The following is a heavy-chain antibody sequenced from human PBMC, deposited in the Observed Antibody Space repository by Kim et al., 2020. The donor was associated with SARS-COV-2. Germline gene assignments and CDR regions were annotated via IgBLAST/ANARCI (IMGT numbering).Heavy chain of an antibody. CDR3: AKDRYYYDSSGLDY. D-gene: IGHD3-22*01. CDR1: GFTFSSYG. J-gene: IGHJ4*02. V-gene: IGHV3-30*18. Sequence: LSLTCAASGFTFSSYGMHWVRQAPGKGLEWVAVISYDGSNKYYADSVKGRFTISRDNSKNTLYLQMNSLRAEDTAVYYCAKDRYYYDSSGLDYWGQG. CDR2: ISYDGSNK.